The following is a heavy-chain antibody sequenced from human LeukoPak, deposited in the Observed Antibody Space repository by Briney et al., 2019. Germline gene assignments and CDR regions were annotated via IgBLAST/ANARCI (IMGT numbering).Heavy chain of an antibody. CDR3: ARGENYYYYMDD. V-gene: IGHV1-69*05. CDR1: GGTFSSYA. CDR2: IIPIFGTA. Sequence: ASVKVSCKASGGTFSSYAISWVRQAPGQGLEWMGRIIPIFGTANYAQKFQGRVTITTDESTSTAYMELSSLRSEDTAVYYCARGENYYYYMDDWGKGTTVTVSS. J-gene: IGHJ6*03.